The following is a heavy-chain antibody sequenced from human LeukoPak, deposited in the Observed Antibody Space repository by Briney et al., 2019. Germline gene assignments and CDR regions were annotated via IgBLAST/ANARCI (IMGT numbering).Heavy chain of an antibody. CDR1: LFTFSIYY. V-gene: IGHV3-13*01. CDR2: IGTACDT. J-gene: IGHJ3*02. CDR3: ARSRGAFDI. Sequence: PGGSLRLSCAASLFTFSIYYMHWVRQATGKGLEWVSAIGTACDTYYPVSVKGRCTISRENGKNSLYLQMNSLRAGDTAVYYCARSRGAFDIWGQGTMVTVSS.